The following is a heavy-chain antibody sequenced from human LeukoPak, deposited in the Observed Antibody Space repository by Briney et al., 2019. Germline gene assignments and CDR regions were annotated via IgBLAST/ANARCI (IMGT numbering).Heavy chain of an antibody. CDR3: ARDRASSVWGSYRYTGSEGGFDY. D-gene: IGHD3-16*02. CDR1: GGTFSSYA. Sequence: ASVKVSCKASGGTFSSYAISWVRQAPGQGLEWMGGIIPIFGTANYAQKFQGRVTITTDESTSTAYMELSSLRSEDTAVYYCARDRASSVWGSYRYTGSEGGFDYWGQGTLVTVSS. J-gene: IGHJ4*02. V-gene: IGHV1-69*05. CDR2: IIPIFGTA.